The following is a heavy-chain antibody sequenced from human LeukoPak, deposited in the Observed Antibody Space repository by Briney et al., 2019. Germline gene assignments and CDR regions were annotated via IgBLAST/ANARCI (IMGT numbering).Heavy chain of an antibody. CDR1: GFTFSSYS. Sequence: GGSLRLSCAASGFTFSSYSMNWVRQAPGKGLEWVSSISSSSSYIYYADPVKGRFTISRDNAKNSLYLQMNSLRAEDTAVYYCAREGSGNYYYMDVWGKGTTVTVSS. CDR2: ISSSSSYI. D-gene: IGHD3-10*01. V-gene: IGHV3-21*01. J-gene: IGHJ6*03. CDR3: AREGSGNYYYMDV.